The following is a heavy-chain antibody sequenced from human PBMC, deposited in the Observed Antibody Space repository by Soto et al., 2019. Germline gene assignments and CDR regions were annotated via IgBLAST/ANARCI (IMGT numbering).Heavy chain of an antibody. CDR2: INPSGGST. Sequence: GASVKGYCKASGYTFTSYYMHWVRQAPGQGLEWMGIINPSGGSTSYAQKFQGRVTMTRDTSTSTVYMELSSLRSEDTAVYYCARDLDCSGGSCYIYYYYGMDVWGQGTTVTVSS. V-gene: IGHV1-46*01. CDR3: ARDLDCSGGSCYIYYYYGMDV. D-gene: IGHD2-15*01. J-gene: IGHJ6*02. CDR1: GYTFTSYY.